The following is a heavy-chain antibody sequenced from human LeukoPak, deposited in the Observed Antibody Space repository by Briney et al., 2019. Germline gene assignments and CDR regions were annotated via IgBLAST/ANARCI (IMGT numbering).Heavy chain of an antibody. V-gene: IGHV4-59*01. CDR2: IYYSGST. CDR3: ARDRREWEPDAFDI. CDR1: GGSISSYY. J-gene: IGHJ3*02. D-gene: IGHD1-26*01. Sequence: SETLSLTCTVSGGSISSYYWSWIRQPPGKGLEWIGYIYYSGSTNYNPSLKSRVTISVDTSKNQFSLKLSSVTAADTAVYYCARDRREWEPDAFDIWGQGTMVTVSS.